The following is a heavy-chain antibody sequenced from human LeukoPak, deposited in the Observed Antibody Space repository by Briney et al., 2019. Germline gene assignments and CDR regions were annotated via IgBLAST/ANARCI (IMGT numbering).Heavy chain of an antibody. D-gene: IGHD6-13*01. CDR3: ARESSSSWYRSDAFDI. CDR2: ICSSSSSI. J-gene: IGHJ3*02. Sequence: GGSLRLSCAASGFTFSSYSMNWVRQAPGKGLEWVSYICSSSSSIYYADPVKGRFTISRDNAKNSLYLQMNSLRAEDTAVYYCARESSSSWYRSDAFDIWGQGTMVTVSS. CDR1: GFTFSSYS. V-gene: IGHV3-48*01.